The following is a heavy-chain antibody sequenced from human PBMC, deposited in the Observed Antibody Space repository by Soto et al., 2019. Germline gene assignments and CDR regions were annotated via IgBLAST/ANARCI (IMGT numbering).Heavy chain of an antibody. V-gene: IGHV3-73*01. CDR2: IRSKANSYAT. CDR1: GFTFSGSA. D-gene: IGHD2-15*01. Sequence: PGGSLRLSCAASGFTFSGSAMHWVRQASGKGLEWVGRIRSKANSYATAYAASVKGRFTISRDDSKNTAYLQMNSLKTEDTAVYYCTRWSPSIVVVVAATFNYGMDVWGQGTTVTVS. J-gene: IGHJ6*02. CDR3: TRWSPSIVVVVAATFNYGMDV.